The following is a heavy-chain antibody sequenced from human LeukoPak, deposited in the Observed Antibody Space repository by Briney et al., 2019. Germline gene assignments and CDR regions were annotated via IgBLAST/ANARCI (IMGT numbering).Heavy chain of an antibody. J-gene: IGHJ4*02. CDR1: GYIFTSYY. Sequence: ASVKVSRKASGYIFTSYYMHWVRQAPGQGLEWMGIINPSSGSTSYAQKFQDRVKMTRDTSRSTVYMELSSLRSEDTAVYYCARRAGDHYYFDYWGQGTLVTVSS. D-gene: IGHD7-27*01. V-gene: IGHV1-46*01. CDR3: ARRAGDHYYFDY. CDR2: INPSSGST.